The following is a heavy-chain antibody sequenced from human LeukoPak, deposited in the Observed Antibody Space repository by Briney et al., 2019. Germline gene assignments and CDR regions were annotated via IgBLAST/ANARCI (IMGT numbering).Heavy chain of an antibody. V-gene: IGHV3-23*01. J-gene: IGHJ4*02. CDR2: VTGGGDTT. Sequence: PGGSLRLSCAASGFTFSSYGMSWVRQAPGKGLEWVSAVTGGGDTTYYADSVRGRCTISRDNSKKTLYLQMDSLRAEDTAVYYCAKMQGYFDYWGQGTLVTVSS. CDR1: GFTFSSYG. CDR3: AKMQGYFDY.